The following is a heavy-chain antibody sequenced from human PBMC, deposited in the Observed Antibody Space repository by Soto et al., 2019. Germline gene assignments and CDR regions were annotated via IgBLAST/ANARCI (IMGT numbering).Heavy chain of an antibody. CDR2: IIPIFGTA. V-gene: IGHV1-69*06. Sequence: GGPVKGSCKGSGGTLSSYSISWGRQAPGQGLEWMGGIIPIFGTANYAQKFQGRVTITADKSTSTAYMELSSLRSEDTAVYYCAREESAASPLYGMDVWGQGTTVTVS. CDR3: AREESAASPLYGMDV. CDR1: GGTLSSYS. J-gene: IGHJ6*02. D-gene: IGHD6-13*01.